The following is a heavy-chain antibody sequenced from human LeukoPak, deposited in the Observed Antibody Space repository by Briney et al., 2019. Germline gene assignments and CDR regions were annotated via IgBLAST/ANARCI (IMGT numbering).Heavy chain of an antibody. CDR3: ARDLKEESSWPDNWFDP. V-gene: IGHV3-7*04. J-gene: IGHJ5*02. CDR1: GFTFSSYA. Sequence: PGGSLRLSCAASGFTFSSYAMSWVRQAPGKGLEWVANIKQDGSEKYYVDSVKGRFTISRDNAKNSLYLQMNSLRAEDTAVYYCARDLKEESSWPDNWFDPWGQGTLVTVSS. CDR2: IKQDGSEK. D-gene: IGHD6-13*01.